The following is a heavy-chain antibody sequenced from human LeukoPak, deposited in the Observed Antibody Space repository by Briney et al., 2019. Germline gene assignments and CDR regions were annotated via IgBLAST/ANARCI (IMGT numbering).Heavy chain of an antibody. CDR1: GFTFSSYW. CDR2: IRRDGSDK. J-gene: IGHJ4*02. Sequence: GGSLRLSCAASGFTFSSYWMSWVRQAPGKGLEWVANIRRDGSDKYYVDSVKGRFTISRDNARNSVYLQMNSLRAEDTAVYYCARYNRPLDYWDQGTLVTVSS. V-gene: IGHV3-7*04. CDR3: ARYNRPLDY. D-gene: IGHD1-14*01.